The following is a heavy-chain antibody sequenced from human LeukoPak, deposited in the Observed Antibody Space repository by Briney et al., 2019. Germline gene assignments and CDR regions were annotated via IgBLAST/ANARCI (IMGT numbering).Heavy chain of an antibody. CDR1: GYSFTSYW. CDR3: ARSLVADGYTYYFDY. Sequence: PGESLKISCKGSGYSFTSYWIGWVRQMPGKGLEWMGIIYPGDSDTRYSPSFQGQVTISADKSISTAYLQWSSLKASDTAMYYCARSLVADGYTYYFDYWGQGTLVTVSS. CDR2: IYPGDSDT. J-gene: IGHJ4*02. V-gene: IGHV5-51*01. D-gene: IGHD5-24*01.